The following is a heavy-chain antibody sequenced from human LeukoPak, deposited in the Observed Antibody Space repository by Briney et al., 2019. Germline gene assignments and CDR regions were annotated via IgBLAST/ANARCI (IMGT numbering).Heavy chain of an antibody. D-gene: IGHD6-13*01. Sequence: AGGSLRLSCAASGFTFSSYAMSWVRQAPGKGLEWVSVIYSGGTTYYADSVKGRFTISRDNSKNTLYLQMNSLRAEDTAVYYCAKEAGTGWFDPWGQGTLVTVSS. V-gene: IGHV3-23*03. CDR2: IYSGGTT. J-gene: IGHJ5*02. CDR3: AKEAGTGWFDP. CDR1: GFTFSSYA.